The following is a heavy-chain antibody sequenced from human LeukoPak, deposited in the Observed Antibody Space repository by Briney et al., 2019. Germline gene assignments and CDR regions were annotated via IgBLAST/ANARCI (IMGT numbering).Heavy chain of an antibody. V-gene: IGHV3-53*01. CDR1: GFTVSSNY. J-gene: IGHJ6*03. Sequence: GGSLRLSCAAPGFTVSSNYMSWVRQAPGKGLEWVSVIYSGGSTYYADSVKGRFTISRDNSKNTLYLQMNSLRAEDTAMYYCAREGRTRAMDVWGKGTTVTVSS. D-gene: IGHD1-14*01. CDR2: IYSGGST. CDR3: AREGRTRAMDV.